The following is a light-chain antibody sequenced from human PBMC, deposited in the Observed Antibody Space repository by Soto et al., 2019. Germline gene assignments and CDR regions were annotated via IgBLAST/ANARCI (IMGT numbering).Light chain of an antibody. V-gene: IGKV1-8*01. CDR2: AAS. Sequence: AIRMTQSPSSLSASTGDRVTISCRASKGISSYLAWYQQKPGEAPKLLIYAASTLQSGVPSRFSGSGSGTDFTLTISCLQSEDFATYYCQQYYSYPPYTFGQGTKLELK. CDR1: KGISSY. CDR3: QQYYSYPPYT. J-gene: IGKJ2*01.